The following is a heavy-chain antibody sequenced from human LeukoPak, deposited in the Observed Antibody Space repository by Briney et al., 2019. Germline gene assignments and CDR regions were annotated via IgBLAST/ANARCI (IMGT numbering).Heavy chain of an antibody. Sequence: ASVKVSCKASGGTLSSYAISWVRQAPGQGLEWMGGIIPIFGTANYAQKFQGRVTITADKSTSTAYMELSSLRSEDTAVYYCARAPLGVERKYCSGGSCYSTPYYFDYWGQGTLVTVSS. CDR2: IIPIFGTA. J-gene: IGHJ4*02. V-gene: IGHV1-69*06. CDR3: ARAPLGVERKYCSGGSCYSTPYYFDY. CDR1: GGTLSSYA. D-gene: IGHD2-15*01.